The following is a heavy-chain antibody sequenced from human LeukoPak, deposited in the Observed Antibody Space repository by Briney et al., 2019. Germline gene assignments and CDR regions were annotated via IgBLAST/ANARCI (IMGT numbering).Heavy chain of an antibody. J-gene: IGHJ6*03. CDR2: IRYDGSNK. CDR3: AKDQSYYYYMDV. V-gene: IGHV3-30*02. Sequence: GGSLRLSCAASGFTFSSYAMSWVRQAPGKGLEWVAFIRYDGSNKYYADSVKGRFTISRDNSKDTLYLQMNSLRAEDTAVYYCAKDQSYYYYMDVWGKGTTVTISS. CDR1: GFTFSSYA.